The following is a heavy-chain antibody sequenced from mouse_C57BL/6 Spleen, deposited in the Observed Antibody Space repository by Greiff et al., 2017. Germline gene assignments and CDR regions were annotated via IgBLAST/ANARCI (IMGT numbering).Heavy chain of an antibody. D-gene: IGHD4-1*01. CDR3: ARGAGSGYYFDY. CDR1: GFTFSDYG. V-gene: IGHV5-17*01. J-gene: IGHJ2*01. Sequence: DVHLVESGGGLVKPGGSLKLSCAASGFTFSDYGMHWVRQAPEKGLEWVAYISSGNSTIYYSDTVKGRITISRDKAKNTLFLQMTSLRSEDSAMYYCARGAGSGYYFDYWGQGTTLTVSS. CDR2: ISSGNSTI.